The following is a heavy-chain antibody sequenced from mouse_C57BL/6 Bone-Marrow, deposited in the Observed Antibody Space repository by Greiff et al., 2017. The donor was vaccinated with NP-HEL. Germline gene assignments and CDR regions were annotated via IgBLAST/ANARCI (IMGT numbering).Heavy chain of an antibody. CDR2: IDPSDSYT. CDR3: ARGDSGYDFDY. D-gene: IGHD3-2*02. V-gene: IGHV1-50*01. Sequence: QVQLQQSGAELVKPGASVKLSCKASGYTFTSYWMQWVKQRPGQGLEWIGEIDPSDSYTNYNQKFKGKATLTVDTSSSTAYMQLSSLTSEDSAVYDCARGDSGYDFDYWGQGTTLTVSS. J-gene: IGHJ2*01. CDR1: GYTFTSYW.